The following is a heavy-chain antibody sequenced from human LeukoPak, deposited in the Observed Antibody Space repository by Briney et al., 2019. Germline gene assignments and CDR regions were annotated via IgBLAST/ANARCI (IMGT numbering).Heavy chain of an antibody. CDR2: ISYDGSNK. D-gene: IGHD3-10*01. J-gene: IGHJ4*02. CDR3: ARPHGFGDPYYFDY. V-gene: IGHV3-30*04. CDR1: GFTFSSYA. Sequence: GGSLRLSCAASGFTFSSYAMHWVRQAPGKGLEWVAVISYDGSNKYYADSVKGRFTISRDNSKNTLYLQMNSLRAEDTAVFYCARPHGFGDPYYFDYWGQGTLITVSS.